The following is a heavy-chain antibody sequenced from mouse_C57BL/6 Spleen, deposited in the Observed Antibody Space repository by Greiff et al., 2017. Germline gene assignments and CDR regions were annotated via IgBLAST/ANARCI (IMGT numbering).Heavy chain of an antibody. Sequence: VQLQQPGAELVKPGASVKLSCKASGYTFTSYWMHWVKQRPGRGLEWIGRIDPNSGGTKYNEKFKSKATLTVDKPSRTAYMQLSSLTSEDSAVYYCAREVDYDYDERGYFDYWGQGTTLTVSS. V-gene: IGHV1-72*01. D-gene: IGHD2-4*01. CDR1: GYTFTSYW. CDR3: AREVDYDYDERGYFDY. CDR2: IDPNSGGT. J-gene: IGHJ2*01.